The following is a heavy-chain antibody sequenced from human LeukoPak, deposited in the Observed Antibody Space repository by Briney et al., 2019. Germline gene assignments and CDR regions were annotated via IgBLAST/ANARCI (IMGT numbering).Heavy chain of an antibody. J-gene: IGHJ3*02. CDR3: AKCDFWSANDFFDI. D-gene: IGHD3-3*01. CDR2: ISGSGGST. CDR1: GFTFSSYG. Sequence: GGSLRLSCAASGFTFSSYGLNWVRQAPGKGLEWVSVISGSGGSTYYADSVKGRLTISRDNSKNTLYLQMNSLRAEDTALYYCAKCDFWSANDFFDIWGQGTMVTVSS. V-gene: IGHV3-23*01.